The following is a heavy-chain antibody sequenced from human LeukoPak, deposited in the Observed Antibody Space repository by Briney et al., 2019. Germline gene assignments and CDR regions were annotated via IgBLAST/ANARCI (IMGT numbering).Heavy chain of an antibody. CDR3: ARGGFGYVYFDY. CDR2: IKGDGSEK. V-gene: IGHV3-7*01. Sequence: GGSLRLSCAASGFTFSAYWMSWVRQAPGKGLEWVAHIKGDGSEKYSVDSVKGRFTISRDNAKSSLYLQMNSLRAEDTALYYCARGGFGYVYFDYWGQGSLVSVSS. CDR1: GFTFSAYW. D-gene: IGHD2-8*01. J-gene: IGHJ4*01.